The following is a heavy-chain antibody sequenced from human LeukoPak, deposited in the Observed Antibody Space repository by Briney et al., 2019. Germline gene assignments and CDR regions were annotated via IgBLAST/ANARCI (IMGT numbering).Heavy chain of an antibody. V-gene: IGHV1-69*13. J-gene: IGHJ6*02. CDR1: GGTFSSYA. CDR2: IIPIFGTA. Sequence: SVKVSCKASGGTFSSYAISWVRQAPGQGLEWMGGIIPIFGTANYAQKFQGRVTITADESTSTAYMELSSLRSEDTAVYYCARILYYDFWSGSIPNYYYGMDVWGQGTTVTVSS. D-gene: IGHD3-3*01. CDR3: ARILYYDFWSGSIPNYYYGMDV.